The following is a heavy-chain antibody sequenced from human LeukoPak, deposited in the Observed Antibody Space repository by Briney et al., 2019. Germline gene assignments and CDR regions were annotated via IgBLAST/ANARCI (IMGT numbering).Heavy chain of an antibody. CDR1: GFSVITNY. D-gene: IGHD3-16*01. J-gene: IGHJ4*02. V-gene: IGHV3-66*04. CDR3: ARLGGY. CDR2: IYSGGSA. Sequence: GGSLRLSCAASGFSVITNYMSWVRQAPGRGLEWVSVIYSGGSADYADSVRGRFTISRDNSKNTQYLQMNSLRAEDTAVYYCARLGGYWGQGTLVTVSS.